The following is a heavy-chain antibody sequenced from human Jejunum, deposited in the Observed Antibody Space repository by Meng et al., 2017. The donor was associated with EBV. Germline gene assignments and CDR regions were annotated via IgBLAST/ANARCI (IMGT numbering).Heavy chain of an antibody. D-gene: IGHD6-19*01. J-gene: IGHJ5*02. Sequence: QLHLQESGSGLVKPSQTLSLTCAVSGGSISTGGYSWHWIRQSPGKGLEWIGYIYHSGSACYNPSLKSRLTLSVDRSRDQFSLKLISVTAADTAVYYCARGNSGFDHWGQGTLVTVSS. CDR2: IYHSGSA. CDR1: GGSISTGGYS. V-gene: IGHV4-30-2*06. CDR3: ARGNSGFDH.